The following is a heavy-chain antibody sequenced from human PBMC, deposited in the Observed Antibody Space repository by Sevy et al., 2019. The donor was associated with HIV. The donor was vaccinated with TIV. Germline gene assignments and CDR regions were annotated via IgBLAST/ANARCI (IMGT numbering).Heavy chain of an antibody. CDR3: AKDERYHGSGSPQY. V-gene: IGHV3-30*18. D-gene: IGHD3-10*01. Sequence: GGSLRLSCAASGFTFSSYGMHWVRQAPGKGLEWVAVISYDGSNQYYADSVKGRFIISTDNSKNTLSLQMISLRAEDTAVYYCAKDERYHGSGSPQYWGQGTLVTVSA. CDR2: ISYDGSNQ. CDR1: GFTFSSYG. J-gene: IGHJ1*01.